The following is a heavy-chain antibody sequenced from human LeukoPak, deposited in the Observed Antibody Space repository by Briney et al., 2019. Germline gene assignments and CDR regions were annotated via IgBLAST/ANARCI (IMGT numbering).Heavy chain of an antibody. CDR3: ARSSPQYYYYYGMDV. J-gene: IGHJ6*02. V-gene: IGHV4-59*08. CDR2: IYYSGST. CDR1: GGSISSYY. Sequence: PSETLSLTCTVSGGSISSYYWSWIRQPPGKGLEWIVYIYYSGSTNYNPSLKSRVTISVDTSKNQFSLKLSSVTAADTAVYYCARSSPQYYYYYGMDVWGQGTTVTVSS.